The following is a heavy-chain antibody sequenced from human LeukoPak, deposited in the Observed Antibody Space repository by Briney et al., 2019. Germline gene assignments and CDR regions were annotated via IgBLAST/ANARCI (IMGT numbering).Heavy chain of an antibody. CDR3: ARGGGWQWLVPGTVAGSPLDFDY. Sequence: ASVKVSCKASGYTFTGYYMHWVRQAPGQGLEWMGWINPNSGGTNYAQKFQGRVTMTRGTSISTAYMELSRLRSDDTAVYYCARGGGWQWLVPGTVAGSPLDFDYWGQGTLVTVSS. CDR2: INPNSGGT. D-gene: IGHD6-19*01. J-gene: IGHJ4*02. V-gene: IGHV1-2*02. CDR1: GYTFTGYY.